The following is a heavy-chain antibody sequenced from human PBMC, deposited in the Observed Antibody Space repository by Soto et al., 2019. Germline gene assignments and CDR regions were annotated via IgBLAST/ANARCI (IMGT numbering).Heavy chain of an antibody. CDR3: ARGRRTEYYYDSSGADY. D-gene: IGHD3-22*01. Sequence: QVQLQESGPGLVKPSQTLSLTCTVSGGSISSGDYYWSWIRQPPGKGLEWIGYIYYSGSTYYNPSLKSRVTISVDTSKNQFSLKLSSETAADTAVYYCARGRRTEYYYDSSGADYWGQGTLVTVSS. CDR2: IYYSGST. V-gene: IGHV4-30-4*01. J-gene: IGHJ4*02. CDR1: GGSISSGDYY.